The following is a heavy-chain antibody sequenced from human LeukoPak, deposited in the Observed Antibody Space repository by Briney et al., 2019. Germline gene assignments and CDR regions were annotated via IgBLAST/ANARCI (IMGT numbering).Heavy chain of an antibody. CDR1: GFTVSNNY. D-gene: IGHD4-11*01. V-gene: IGHV3-21*01. CDR3: ARGGMTTITTDWFDP. J-gene: IGHJ5*02. CDR2: TSSSSTYI. Sequence: PGGSLRLSCAASGFTVSNNYMNWVRQAPGKGLEWVSSTSSSSTYIYYADSVKGRFTISRDNAKNSLYLQMNSLRAEDTAVYYCARGGMTTITTDWFDPWGQGTLVTVSS.